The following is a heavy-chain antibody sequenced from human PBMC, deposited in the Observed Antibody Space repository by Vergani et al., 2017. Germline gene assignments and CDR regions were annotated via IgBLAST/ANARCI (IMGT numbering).Heavy chain of an antibody. CDR3: ARDRKQWLLPGDFDS. V-gene: IGHV3-21*06. J-gene: IGHJ4*02. CDR1: GFTFSTYT. Sequence: EVQLVESGGGLVKPGGSLRLSCAASGFTFSTYTMNWVRQAPGKGLEWVSSIDSSSSYIYYADSVKGRFTISRDNAKNSLDLQMNSLRAEDTAVYYCARDRKQWLLPGDFDSWGQGTLVTVSS. CDR2: IDSSSSYI. D-gene: IGHD6-19*01.